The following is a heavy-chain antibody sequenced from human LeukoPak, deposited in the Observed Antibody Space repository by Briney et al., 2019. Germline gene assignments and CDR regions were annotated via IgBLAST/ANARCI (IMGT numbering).Heavy chain of an antibody. Sequence: GGSPRLSCAASGFTFSDYYMSWIRQAPGKGLEWVSYISSSSSYTNYADSVEGRFTISRDNAKNSLYLQMNSLRAEDTAVYYCARDQYSSGWWGIDYWGQGTLVTVSS. CDR1: GFTFSDYY. D-gene: IGHD6-19*01. J-gene: IGHJ4*02. CDR3: ARDQYSSGWWGIDY. V-gene: IGHV3-11*06. CDR2: ISSSSSYT.